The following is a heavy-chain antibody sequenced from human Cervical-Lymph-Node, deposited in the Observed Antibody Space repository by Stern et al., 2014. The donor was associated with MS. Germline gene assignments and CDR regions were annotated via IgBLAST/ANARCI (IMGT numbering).Heavy chain of an antibody. CDR2: ITSSGANT. V-gene: IGHV3-23*04. D-gene: IGHD6-6*01. CDR3: GNWRPNIGMDV. CDR1: GLTFSSHV. J-gene: IGHJ6*02. Sequence: EVQLVESGGGLVQPGGSLRLSCAVSGLTFSSHVMSWVRQAPGKGLEWVSLITSSGANTYYADSVKGRFTISRDNSKNTLYLQMNSLRAEDTALYYCGNWRPNIGMDVWGQGTTVTVSS.